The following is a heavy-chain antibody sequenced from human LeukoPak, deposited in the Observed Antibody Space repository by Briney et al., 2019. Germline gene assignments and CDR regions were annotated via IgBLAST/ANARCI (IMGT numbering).Heavy chain of an antibody. D-gene: IGHD2-2*01. Sequence: KASETLSLTCTVSGGSISSYYWSWIRQPPGKGLEWIGYIYYSGSTNYNPSLKSRVTISVDTSKNQFSLKLSSVTAADTAVYYCARRAYAHFDYWGQGTLVTVSS. V-gene: IGHV4-59*08. CDR2: IYYSGST. J-gene: IGHJ4*02. CDR1: GGSISSYY. CDR3: ARRAYAHFDY.